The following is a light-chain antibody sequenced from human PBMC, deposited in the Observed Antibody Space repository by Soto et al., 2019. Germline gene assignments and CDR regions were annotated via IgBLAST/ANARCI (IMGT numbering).Light chain of an antibody. J-gene: IGLJ1*01. V-gene: IGLV2-14*01. CDR1: SSDVGGYNY. CDR2: EVS. Sequence: QSALTQPASVSGSPGQSITISCTGTSSDVGGYNYVSWYQQHPGKAPKLMIYEVSNRPSWVSNRFSGSKSGNTASLTISGLQAEDEADYYCSSFRSGSTLFGTGTKLTVL. CDR3: SSFRSGSTL.